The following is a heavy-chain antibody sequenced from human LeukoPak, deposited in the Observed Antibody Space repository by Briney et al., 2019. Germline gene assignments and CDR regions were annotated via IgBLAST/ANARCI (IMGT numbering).Heavy chain of an antibody. CDR2: VIPIFGTA. CDR3: ARDRGGIVVVPAALYPFDY. J-gene: IGHJ4*02. V-gene: IGHV1-69*13. D-gene: IGHD2-2*01. CDR1: GGTFNSYA. Sequence: SVKVSCKASGGTFNSYAISWVRQAPGQGLEWMGGVIPIFGTANYAQKFQGRVTITADESTSTAYMELSSLRSEDTAVYYCARDRGGIVVVPAALYPFDYWGQGTLVTVSS.